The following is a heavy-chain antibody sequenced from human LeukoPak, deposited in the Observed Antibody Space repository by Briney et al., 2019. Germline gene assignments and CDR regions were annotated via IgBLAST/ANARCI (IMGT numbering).Heavy chain of an antibody. Sequence: PGGSLRLSCVSSGFTFSSYWMTWVRQVPGKGLEWVANIRQGGNENYYADSVEGRFTISRDNAKNSLFLQMDSLRVEDTAVYYCARVGSWELQRVFDSWGQGTLVTASS. CDR3: ARVGSWELQRVFDS. CDR1: GFTFSSYW. D-gene: IGHD1-26*01. J-gene: IGHJ4*02. CDR2: IRQGGNEN. V-gene: IGHV3-7*01.